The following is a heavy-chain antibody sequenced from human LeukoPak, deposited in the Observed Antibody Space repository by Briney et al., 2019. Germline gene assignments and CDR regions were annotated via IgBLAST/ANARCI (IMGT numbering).Heavy chain of an antibody. CDR3: AREASASITGKGWFDP. CDR1: GYTFTSYG. D-gene: IGHD1-20*01. Sequence: ASVKVSCKASGYTFTSYGISWVRQAPGQGLEWMGWISAYNGNTNYAQKLQGRVTMTTDTSTSTAYMELRSLRSDDTAVYYCAREASASITGKGWFDPWGQGTLVTVSS. J-gene: IGHJ5*02. V-gene: IGHV1-18*01. CDR2: ISAYNGNT.